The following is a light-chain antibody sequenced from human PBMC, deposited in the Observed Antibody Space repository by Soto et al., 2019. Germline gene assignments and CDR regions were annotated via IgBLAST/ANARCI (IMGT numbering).Light chain of an antibody. CDR2: GAS. CDR3: QQYGSYGGSSWT. V-gene: IGKV3-20*01. Sequence: EIVLTQSPGTLSLSPGERATLSCRASQSVSSTYLAWYQQKPGQAPRLLIYGASSRATGIPDRFSGSGSGTDFTLTISRLEPEDFAVYYCQQYGSYGGSSWTFGQGTKVEIK. J-gene: IGKJ1*01. CDR1: QSVSSTY.